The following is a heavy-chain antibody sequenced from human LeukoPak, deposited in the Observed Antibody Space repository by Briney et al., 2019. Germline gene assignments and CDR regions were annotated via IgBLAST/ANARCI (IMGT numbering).Heavy chain of an antibody. Sequence: GASVKVSCKASGYTFTSYDINWVRQATGQGLEWTGWMNPNSGNTGYAQKFQGRVTMTRNTSISTAYMELSSLRSEDTAVYYCARGRYSSGWYSRLGNWFDPWGQGTLVTVSS. CDR2: MNPNSGNT. J-gene: IGHJ5*02. D-gene: IGHD6-19*01. CDR1: GYTFTSYD. CDR3: ARGRYSSGWYSRLGNWFDP. V-gene: IGHV1-8*01.